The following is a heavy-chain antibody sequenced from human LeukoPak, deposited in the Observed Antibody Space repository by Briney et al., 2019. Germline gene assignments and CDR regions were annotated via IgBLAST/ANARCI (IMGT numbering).Heavy chain of an antibody. J-gene: IGHJ1*01. V-gene: IGHV3-30*04. CDR2: ISHDGSKK. CDR3: ATYSSSNGREFQY. CDR1: KSSLSAWA. Sequence: GGSLRLSCAAAKSSLSAWAMHWVRQAPDKGLEWVAVISHDGSKKYYEESVKGRFTISRDNSNNTLFLQMNSLRTEDTAVYYCATYSSSNGREFQYWGQGTLVTISS. D-gene: IGHD2-2*01.